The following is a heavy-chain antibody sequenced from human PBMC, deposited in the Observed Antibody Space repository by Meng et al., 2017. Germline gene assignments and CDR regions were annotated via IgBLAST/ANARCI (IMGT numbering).Heavy chain of an antibody. CDR1: GFTFSSYS. J-gene: IGHJ4*02. V-gene: IGHV3-21*01. CDR3: AREDYGDSRPFDY. D-gene: IGHD4-17*01. CDR2: ISSSSSYI. Sequence: VEVEESGGGLVQPGGSLRLSCAASGFTFSSYSMNWVRQAPGKGLEWVSSISSSSSYIYYADSVKGRFTISRDNAKNSLYLQMNSLRAEDTAVYYCAREDYGDSRPFDYWGQGTLVTVSS.